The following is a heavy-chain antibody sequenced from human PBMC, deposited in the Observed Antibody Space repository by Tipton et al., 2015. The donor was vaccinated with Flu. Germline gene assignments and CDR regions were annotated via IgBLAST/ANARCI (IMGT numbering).Heavy chain of an antibody. Sequence: SLRLSCAASGFTFSSYAMSWVRQAPGKGLEWVSAISGSGGSTYYADSVKGRFSMSRDNSKNTLPLQMNSLRAEDTAVYYCATYYDSSFYYFDYWGQGTLVTVSS. J-gene: IGHJ4*02. V-gene: IGHV3-23*01. D-gene: IGHD3-22*01. CDR2: ISGSGGST. CDR1: GFTFSSYA. CDR3: ATYYDSSFYYFDY.